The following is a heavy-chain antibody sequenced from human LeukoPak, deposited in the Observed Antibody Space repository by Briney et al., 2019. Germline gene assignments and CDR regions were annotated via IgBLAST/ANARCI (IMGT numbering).Heavy chain of an antibody. D-gene: IGHD3-22*01. CDR3: ARERFFYYDSSGYYSDYYGMDV. CDR1: GGSISSYY. J-gene: IGHJ6*02. V-gene: IGHV4-4*07. CDR2: IYTSGST. Sequence: PSETLSLTCTVSGGSISSYYWSWTRQPAGKGLEWIGRIYTSGSTNYNPSLKSRVTMSVDTSKNQFSLKLSSVTAADTAVYYCARERFFYYDSSGYYSDYYGMDVWGQGTTVTVSS.